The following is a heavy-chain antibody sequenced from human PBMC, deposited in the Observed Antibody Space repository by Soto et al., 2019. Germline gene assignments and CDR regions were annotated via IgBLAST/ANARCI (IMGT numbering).Heavy chain of an antibody. J-gene: IGHJ1*01. CDR1: GFTFSSYA. CDR2: ISGSGGST. CDR3: AKDLPETYSGSYYAEYFQH. Sequence: GGSLRLSCAAFGFTFSSYAMSWVRQAPGKGLEWVSAISGSGGSTYYADSVKGRFTISRDNSKNTLYLQMNSLRAEDTAVYYCAKDLPETYSGSYYAEYFQHWGQGTLVTVSS. V-gene: IGHV3-23*01. D-gene: IGHD1-26*01.